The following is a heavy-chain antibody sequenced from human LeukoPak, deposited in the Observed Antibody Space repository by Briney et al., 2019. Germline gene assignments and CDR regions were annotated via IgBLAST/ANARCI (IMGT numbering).Heavy chain of an antibody. V-gene: IGHV3-21*01. CDR1: GFTFSSYS. J-gene: IGHJ3*02. CDR2: ISSSSSYI. CDR3: ASPSSPSSSGPDAFDI. Sequence: PGGSLRLSCAASGFTFSSYSMNWVRQAPGKGMEWVSSISSSSSYIYYADSVKGRFTISRDNAKNSLYLQMNSLRAEDTAVYYCASPSSPSSSGPDAFDIWGQGTMVTVSS. D-gene: IGHD3-22*01.